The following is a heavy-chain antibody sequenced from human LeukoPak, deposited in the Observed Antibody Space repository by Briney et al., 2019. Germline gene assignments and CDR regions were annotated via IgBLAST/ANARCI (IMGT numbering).Heavy chain of an antibody. J-gene: IGHJ4*02. CDR3: TKDPLDY. CDR2: ISGSAVGT. CDR1: GSTLSSYM. V-gene: IGHV3-23*01. Sequence: GGSLRLSCVASGSTLSSYMMSWVRQAPGKGLEWVSAISGSAVGTFYSDSVRGRFTISRDSPKNTLYLQMNSLRVEDTAVYYCTKDPLDYWGQGTLVTVSS.